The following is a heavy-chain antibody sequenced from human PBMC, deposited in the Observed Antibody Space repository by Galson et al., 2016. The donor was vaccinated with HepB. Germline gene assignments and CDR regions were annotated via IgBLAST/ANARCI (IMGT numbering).Heavy chain of an antibody. CDR3: ARVMRGYCTSSGCHKQLDY. D-gene: IGHD2-2*02. CDR2: IFSSGST. V-gene: IGHV4-61*01. CDR1: GASVSSASYY. Sequence: SETLSLTCSVSGASVSSASYYWSWIRQPPGKGLEWIGHIFSSGSTNQNPSLKSRVTMSLDTSKKQFSLKLTSVTAADTAVYYCARVMRGYCTSSGCHKQLDYWGLGTLVIVSS. J-gene: IGHJ4*02.